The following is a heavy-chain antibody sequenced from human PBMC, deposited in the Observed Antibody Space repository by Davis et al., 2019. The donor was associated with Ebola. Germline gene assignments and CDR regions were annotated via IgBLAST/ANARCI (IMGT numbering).Heavy chain of an antibody. CDR3: ARSSYQPDY. Sequence: GESLKISCAASGFTFSSYWMHWVRQAPGKGLVWVSRINPDGSFTDYADSVKGRFSISRDSTSNTLYLQMNGLRAEDTAMYYCARSSYQPDYWGQGTLVTVSS. V-gene: IGHV3-74*01. D-gene: IGHD2-2*01. CDR1: GFTFSSYW. J-gene: IGHJ4*02. CDR2: INPDGSFT.